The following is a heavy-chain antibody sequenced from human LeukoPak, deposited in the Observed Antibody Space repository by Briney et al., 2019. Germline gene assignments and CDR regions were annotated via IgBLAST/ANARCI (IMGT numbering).Heavy chain of an antibody. D-gene: IGHD1-1*01. CDR3: ARAGTTSHNWFDP. V-gene: IGHV1-2*02. CDR2: INPNSGGT. Sequence: GASVKVSCKASGYTFTGYYMHWVRHAPGQGLEWMGWINPNSGGTNYAQKFQGRVTMTRDTSISTAYMELSRLRSDDTAVYYCARAGTTSHNWFDPWGQGTLVTVSS. CDR1: GYTFTGYY. J-gene: IGHJ5*02.